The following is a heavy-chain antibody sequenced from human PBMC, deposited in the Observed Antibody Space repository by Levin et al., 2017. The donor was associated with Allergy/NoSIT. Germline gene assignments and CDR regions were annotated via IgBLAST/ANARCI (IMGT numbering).Heavy chain of an antibody. CDR3: ATHSPSWEWLIGH. D-gene: IGHD6-19*01. J-gene: IGHJ4*02. CDR2: ISYDGNNK. CDR1: GFTFSSYG. Sequence: GGSLRLSCAASGFTFSSYGIHWVRQAPGKGLEWVAPISYDGNNKYYVDSVKGRFTISRDNSKNTLYLQMNSLRAEDTAVYYCATHSPSWEWLIGHWGQGTLVTVSS. V-gene: IGHV3-30*03.